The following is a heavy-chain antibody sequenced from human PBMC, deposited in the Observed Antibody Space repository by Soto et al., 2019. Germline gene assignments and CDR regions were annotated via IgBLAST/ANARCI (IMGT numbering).Heavy chain of an antibody. D-gene: IGHD3-10*01. V-gene: IGHV4-30-4*01. CDR1: GGSISSGDYY. Sequence: QVQLQESGPGLVKPSQTLSLTCTVSGGSISSGDYYWSWIRQPPGKGLEWIGYIYYSGSTYYNPSLKSRVTISVDTSKNQFSLKLSSVTAADTAVYYCASGTMVRGVYYYYGMDVWGQGTTVTVSS. J-gene: IGHJ6*02. CDR3: ASGTMVRGVYYYYGMDV. CDR2: IYYSGST.